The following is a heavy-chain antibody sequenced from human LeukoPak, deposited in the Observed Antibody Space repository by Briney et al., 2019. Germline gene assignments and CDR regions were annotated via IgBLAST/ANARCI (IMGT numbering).Heavy chain of an antibody. CDR3: ATPPPTDQQGGAFDI. CDR2: IIPIFGTA. J-gene: IGHJ3*02. Sequence: SVKVSCKASGGTFSSYAISWVRQAPGQGLEWMGGIIPIFGTANYAQKFQGRVTITTDESTSTAYMELSSLRSEDTAVYYCATPPPTDQQGGAFDIWGQGTMVIVSS. CDR1: GGTFSSYA. D-gene: IGHD2-2*01. V-gene: IGHV1-69*05.